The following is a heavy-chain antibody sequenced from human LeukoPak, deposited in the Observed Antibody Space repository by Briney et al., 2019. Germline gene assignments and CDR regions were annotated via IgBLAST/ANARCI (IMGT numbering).Heavy chain of an antibody. Sequence: GGSLRLSCAASGFTFSSYAMHWVRRAPGKGLEWVAVISYDGSNKYYADSVKGRFTISRDNSKNTLYLQMNSLRAEDTAVYYCAVAGTHWGQGTLVTVSS. V-gene: IGHV3-30-3*01. CDR1: GFTFSSYA. CDR2: ISYDGSNK. CDR3: AVAGTH. J-gene: IGHJ4*02. D-gene: IGHD6-19*01.